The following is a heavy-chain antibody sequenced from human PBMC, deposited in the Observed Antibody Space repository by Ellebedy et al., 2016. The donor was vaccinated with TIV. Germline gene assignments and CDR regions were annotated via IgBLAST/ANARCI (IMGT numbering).Heavy chain of an antibody. CDR2: IYYSGST. CDR3: ARGHCSGGSCQYYYYYYYMDV. V-gene: IGHV4-59*13. D-gene: IGHD2-15*01. J-gene: IGHJ6*03. Sequence: SETLSLXXTVSGGSISSYYWSWIRQPPGKGLEWIGYIYYSGSTNYNPSLKSRVTISVDTSKNQFSLKLSSVTAADTAVYYCARGHCSGGSCQYYYYYYYMDVWGKGTTVTVSS. CDR1: GGSISSYY.